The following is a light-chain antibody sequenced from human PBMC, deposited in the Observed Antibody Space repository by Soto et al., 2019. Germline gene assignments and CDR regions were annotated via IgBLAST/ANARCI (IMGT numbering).Light chain of an antibody. J-gene: IGKJ1*01. CDR3: QQANSLWT. V-gene: IGKV1-39*01. CDR1: QAISNY. CDR2: GAK. Sequence: IQMTQSPSFLSASVGDRVTITCRASQAISNYLNLYQQKPGKAPNLLIFGAKTLQSGVPSRFSGSGYGTDFTLTISSLQPEDFATYYCQQANSLWTFGQGTKVDTK.